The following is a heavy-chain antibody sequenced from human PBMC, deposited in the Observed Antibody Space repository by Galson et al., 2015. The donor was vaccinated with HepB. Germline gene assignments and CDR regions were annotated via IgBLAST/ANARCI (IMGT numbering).Heavy chain of an antibody. CDR2: FSWDGSSE. V-gene: IGHV3-30*01. D-gene: IGHD2-2*01. CDR1: GFIFTSHS. CDR3: ARGYCSSSSCYVFDAFDI. Sequence: SLRLSCAASGFIFTSHSIHWVRQAPGKGLEWVATFSWDGSSEYYADSVKGRFTISRDKSKNTLYLQMKSLRAEDTAVYYCARGYCSSSSCYVFDAFDIWGQGTMVTVSS. J-gene: IGHJ3*02.